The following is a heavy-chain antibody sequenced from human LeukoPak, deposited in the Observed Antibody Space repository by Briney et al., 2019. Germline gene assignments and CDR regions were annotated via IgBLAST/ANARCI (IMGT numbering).Heavy chain of an antibody. CDR2: IWYDGSNK. CDR3: ASQGYYYDSSGYYYTYAFDI. Sequence: PGGSLRLSCVVSGFIASSSYMHWVRQAPGKGLEWVAVIWYDGSNKYYADSVKGRFTISRDNSKNTLYLQMNSLRAEDTAVYYCASQGYYYDSSGYYYTYAFDIWGQGTMVTVSS. V-gene: IGHV3-33*08. CDR1: GFIASSSY. D-gene: IGHD3-22*01. J-gene: IGHJ3*02.